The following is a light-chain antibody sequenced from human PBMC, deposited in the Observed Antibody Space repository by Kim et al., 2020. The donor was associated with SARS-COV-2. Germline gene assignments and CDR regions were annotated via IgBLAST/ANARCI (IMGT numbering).Light chain of an antibody. Sequence: SYELTQPLSVSVALGQTARITCGGNNIGSKNVRRYQQKPGQAPVLVIYRDSNRPSGIPERFSGSNSGNTATLTISRAQAGDEADYYCQVWDSSTVVFGGGTQLTVL. CDR1: NIGSKN. CDR2: RDS. CDR3: QVWDSSTVV. V-gene: IGLV3-9*01. J-gene: IGLJ2*01.